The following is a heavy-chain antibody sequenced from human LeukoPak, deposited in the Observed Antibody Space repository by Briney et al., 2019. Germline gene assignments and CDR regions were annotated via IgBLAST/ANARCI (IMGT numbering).Heavy chain of an antibody. J-gene: IGHJ6*02. V-gene: IGHV4-4*07. CDR2: IYTSGST. Sequence: SETLSLTCTVSGGSISSYYWSWIRQPAGKGLEWIGRIYTSGSTNYNPSLKSRVTMSVDTSKNQFSLKLSSVTAADTAVYYCARLPPTRPYSSSWREYGMDVWGQGTTVTVSS. CDR3: ARLPPTRPYSSSWREYGMDV. CDR1: GGSISSYY. D-gene: IGHD6-13*01.